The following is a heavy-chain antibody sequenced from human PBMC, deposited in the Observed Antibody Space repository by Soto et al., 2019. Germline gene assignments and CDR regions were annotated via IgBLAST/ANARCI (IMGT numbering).Heavy chain of an antibody. CDR1: GGSVSSGGYY. CDR3: ARRGERAAATNGFDP. CDR2: MFHSGTK. Sequence: QVQLRESGPRLVKPSETLSLTCSVSGGSVSSGGYYLGWTRQTPGKGLEWIASMFHSGTKYYNPSLKRGVTISVETPRNELSLKLSSSTAADTAVYYSARRGERAAATNGFDPWGQGILVIVSS. V-gene: IGHV4-39*01. J-gene: IGHJ5*02. D-gene: IGHD6-13*01.